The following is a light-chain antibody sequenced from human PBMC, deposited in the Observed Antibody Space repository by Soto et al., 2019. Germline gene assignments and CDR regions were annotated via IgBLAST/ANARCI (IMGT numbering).Light chain of an antibody. V-gene: IGKV2D-29*01. CDR2: EVS. J-gene: IGKJ5*01. CDR1: QSLLHSDGRTY. Sequence: IELTQTPLSVSVTPGQPASISCKPRQSLLHSDGRTYLYWYLQKPGHPPQLMIYEVSNRFSGVPDRFSGSGSGTDFTLKISRVEAEDVGVYYCMQSLQFPITFGQGTRLDIK. CDR3: MQSLQFPIT.